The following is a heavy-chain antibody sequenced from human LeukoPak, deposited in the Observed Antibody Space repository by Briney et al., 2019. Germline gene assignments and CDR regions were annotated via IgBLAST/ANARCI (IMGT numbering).Heavy chain of an antibody. CDR1: GFTFSSYA. V-gene: IGHV3-33*08. CDR3: ARGSFFKGDGGDFDY. D-gene: IGHD2-15*01. CDR2: IWYDGSNK. J-gene: IGHJ4*02. Sequence: GGSLRLSCAASGFTFSSYAMSWVRQAPGKGLEWVAVIWYDGSNKYYADSVKGRFTVSRDNSKNTLYLQMNSLRAEDTAVYHCARGSFFKGDGGDFDYWGQGTLVTVSS.